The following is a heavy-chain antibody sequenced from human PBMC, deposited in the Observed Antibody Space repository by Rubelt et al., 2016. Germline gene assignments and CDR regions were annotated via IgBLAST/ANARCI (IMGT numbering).Heavy chain of an antibody. J-gene: IGHJ3*02. CDR1: GGSFSGYY. CDR3: ASGSSEWLMDAFDI. CDR2: INHRGST. D-gene: IGHD6-19*01. V-gene: IGHV4-34*01. Sequence: QVQLQQWGAGLLKPSETLSLTCAVYGGSFSGYYWSWIRQPPGKGLEWIGEINHRGSTNYHPSLKSRVTISVGPSKNQFSLKLSAVTAADTAVYYCASGSSEWLMDAFDIWGQGTMVTVSS.